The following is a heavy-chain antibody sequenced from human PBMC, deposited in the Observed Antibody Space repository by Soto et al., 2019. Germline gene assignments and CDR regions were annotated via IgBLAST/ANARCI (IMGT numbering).Heavy chain of an antibody. Sequence: QVQLVESGGGVVQPGRSLRLSCAASGFTFSSYAMHWVRQAPGKGLEWVAVISYDGSNKYYADSVKGRFTISRDNSKNTLYLQMNSLRAEDTAVYYCARDSRSSWYEFLDYWGQGTLVTVSS. V-gene: IGHV3-30-3*01. CDR2: ISYDGSNK. J-gene: IGHJ4*02. D-gene: IGHD6-13*01. CDR1: GFTFSSYA. CDR3: ARDSRSSWYEFLDY.